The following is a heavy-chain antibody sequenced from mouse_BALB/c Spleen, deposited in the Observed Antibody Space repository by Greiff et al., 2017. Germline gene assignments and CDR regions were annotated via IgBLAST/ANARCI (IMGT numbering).Heavy chain of an antibody. CDR1: GFNIKDTY. D-gene: IGHD1-2*01. V-gene: IGHV14-3*02. CDR3: ARITTARRYFDV. Sequence: EVQLQQSGAELVKPGASVKLSCTASGFNIKDTYMHWVKQRPEQGLEWIGRIDPANGNTKYDPKFQGKATITADTSSNTAYLQLSSLTSEDTAVYYCARITTARRYFDVWGAGTTVTVSS. CDR2: IDPANGNT. J-gene: IGHJ1*01.